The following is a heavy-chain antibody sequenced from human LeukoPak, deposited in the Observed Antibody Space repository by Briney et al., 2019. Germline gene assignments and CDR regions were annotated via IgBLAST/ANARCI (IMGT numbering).Heavy chain of an antibody. CDR2: ITDSGGDT. D-gene: IGHD6-6*01. CDR1: GFTFSRYA. V-gene: IGHV3-23*01. CDR3: ARGSSSSRPYYFDS. J-gene: IGHJ4*02. Sequence: GGSLRLSCVASGFTFSRYAMSWVRHAPGKGLELVSAITDSGGDTYHADSVQGRFTISRDNSDDTLYMQMNSLRVEDTAVYYCARGSSSSRPYYFDSWGQGTLVTVSS.